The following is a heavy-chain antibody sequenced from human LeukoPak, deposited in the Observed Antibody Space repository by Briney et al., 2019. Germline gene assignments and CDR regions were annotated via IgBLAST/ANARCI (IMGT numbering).Heavy chain of an antibody. CDR3: ARRAGAYTHPYDY. D-gene: IGHD3-16*01. J-gene: IGHJ4*02. CDR2: INIAGSK. V-gene: IGHV3-53*01. CDR1: GFTVSSNY. Sequence: GGSLRLSCAASGFTVSSNYMSWVRQAPGRGLGGSSVINIAGSKHYPDSVKGRFTISIDNSKNTLYLQMNSLRAEDTAVYYCARRAGAYTHPYDYWGQGTLVTVS.